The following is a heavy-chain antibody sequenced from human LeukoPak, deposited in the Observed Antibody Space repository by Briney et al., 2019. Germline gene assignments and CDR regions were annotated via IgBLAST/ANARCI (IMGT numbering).Heavy chain of an antibody. D-gene: IGHD3-22*01. J-gene: IGHJ3*02. CDR3: AHNGLGYYDSSGSRDAFDI. CDR1: GFTFSRYS. CDR2: ISSSRSTM. V-gene: IGHV3-48*02. Sequence: GGSLRLSCAASGFTFSRYSMNWVRQAPGKGLEWVSYISSSRSTMYYADSVKGRFTISRDNAKNSLYLQMNSLRDEDTAVYYCAHNGLGYYDSSGSRDAFDIWGQGTMVTVSS.